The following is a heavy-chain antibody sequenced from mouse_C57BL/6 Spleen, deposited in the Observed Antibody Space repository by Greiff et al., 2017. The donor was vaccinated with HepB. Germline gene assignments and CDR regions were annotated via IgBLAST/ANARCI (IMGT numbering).Heavy chain of an antibody. CDR2: ISSGSSTI. CDR3: ARGTTASMDY. V-gene: IGHV5-17*01. CDR1: GFTFSDYG. J-gene: IGHJ4*01. Sequence: EVNLVESGGGLVKPGGSLKLSCAASGFTFSDYGMHWVRQAPEQGLEWVAYISSGSSTIYYADTVKGRFTISRDNAKNTLCLKMTSLRSEDTAMYYCARGTTASMDYWGQGTSVTVSS. D-gene: IGHD1-2*01.